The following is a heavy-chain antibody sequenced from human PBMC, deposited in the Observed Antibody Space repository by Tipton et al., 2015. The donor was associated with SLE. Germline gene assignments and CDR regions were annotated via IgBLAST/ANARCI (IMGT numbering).Heavy chain of an antibody. Sequence: QLVQSGPEVKKPGASVKVSCKSSGYTFTDYYMHWVRQAPGQGLEWVGWINPNGGSTNYAQKFQGRVTMTRDTSITTAYMELSSLTSDNTAVYYCARDFGSGWASDYWGQGTLVSVSS. J-gene: IGHJ4*02. V-gene: IGHV1-2*02. CDR3: ARDFGSGWASDY. D-gene: IGHD6-19*01. CDR2: INPNGGST. CDR1: GYTFTDYY.